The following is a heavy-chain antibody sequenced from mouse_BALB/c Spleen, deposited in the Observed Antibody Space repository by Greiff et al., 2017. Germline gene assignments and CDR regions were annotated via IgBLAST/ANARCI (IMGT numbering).Heavy chain of an antibody. J-gene: IGHJ4*01. Sequence: VQLQQSGPELVKPGASVKIPCKASGYTFTDYNMDWVKQSHGKSLEWIGDINPNNGGTIYNQKFKGKATLTVDKSSSTAYMELRSLTSEDTAVYYCAREVLRVPYAMDYWGQGTSVTVSS. D-gene: IGHD1-1*01. CDR3: AREVLRVPYAMDY. CDR1: GYTFTDYN. V-gene: IGHV1-18*01. CDR2: INPNNGGT.